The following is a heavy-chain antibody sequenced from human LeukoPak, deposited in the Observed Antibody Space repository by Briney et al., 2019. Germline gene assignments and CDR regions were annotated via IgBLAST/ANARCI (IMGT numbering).Heavy chain of an antibody. CDR2: IYYSGTT. Sequence: PSETLSLTCTVSGGSISSYYWSWIRQTPGTGLEWIGYIYYSGTTNYNPSLRSRVAISLDTSKNQFSLKLSSVTAADTAVYYCARGEPAFSSGWYTYYFDYWGQGTLVTVSS. CDR1: GGSISSYY. J-gene: IGHJ4*02. CDR3: ARGEPAFSSGWYTYYFDY. D-gene: IGHD6-19*01. V-gene: IGHV4-59*01.